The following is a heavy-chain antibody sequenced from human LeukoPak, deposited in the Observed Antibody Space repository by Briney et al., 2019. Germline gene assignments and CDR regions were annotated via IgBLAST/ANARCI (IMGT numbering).Heavy chain of an antibody. CDR1: GGSFSGYY. CDR2: INHSGST. V-gene: IGHV4-34*01. Sequence: PSGTLSLTCAVYGGSFSGYYWSWIRQPPGKGLEWIGEINHSGSTNYNPSLKSRATISVDTSKNQFSLKLSSVTAADTAVYYCARALVTAILYEDWGQGTLVTVSS. CDR3: ARALVTAILYED. D-gene: IGHD2-21*02. J-gene: IGHJ4*02.